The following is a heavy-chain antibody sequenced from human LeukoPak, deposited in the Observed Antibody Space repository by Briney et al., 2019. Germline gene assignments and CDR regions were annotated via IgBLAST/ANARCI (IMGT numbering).Heavy chain of an antibody. J-gene: IGHJ5*02. CDR3: AATPYYYGSESFDP. D-gene: IGHD3-10*01. CDR1: GGSFSDYY. Sequence: PSETLSLTCAVYGGSFSDYYWTWIRQPPGKGLEWIGEINHSGSTNYNPSLKSRVTISVDTSKNQFSLKLSSVTAADTAVYYCAATPYYYGSESFDPWGQGTLVTVSS. CDR2: INHSGST. V-gene: IGHV4-34*01.